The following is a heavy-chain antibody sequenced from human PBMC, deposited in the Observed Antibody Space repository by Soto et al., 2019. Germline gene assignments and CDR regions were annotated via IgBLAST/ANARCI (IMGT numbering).Heavy chain of an antibody. CDR3: TIPRGPMIRP. D-gene: IGHD3-22*01. CDR1: GFTFSNAW. J-gene: IGHJ5*02. Sequence: EVQLVESGGGLVEPGGSLRLSCTASGFTFSNAWMTWVRQAPGKGLEWVGRIKSKTDGGTTDYAAPEKGRFTISRDDSKNTMYLQMNSLKTEDTAVYYCTIPRGPMIRPWGQGTLVTVSS. V-gene: IGHV3-15*01. CDR2: IKSKTDGGTT.